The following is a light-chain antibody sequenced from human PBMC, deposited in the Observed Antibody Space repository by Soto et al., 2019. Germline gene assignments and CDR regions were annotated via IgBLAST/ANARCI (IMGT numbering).Light chain of an antibody. CDR2: GVT. CDR3: SSYTSSSTLR. J-gene: IGLJ2*01. Sequence: QSALTQPASVSGSPGQSITISCRGTSSDVGDYYYVSGYQQHPGKAPKLLIYGVTDRPSGVSHRFSGSRSDSTASLTISGLQAEDEADYYCSSYTSSSTLRFGGGTKLTVL. V-gene: IGLV2-14*01. CDR1: SSDVGDYYY.